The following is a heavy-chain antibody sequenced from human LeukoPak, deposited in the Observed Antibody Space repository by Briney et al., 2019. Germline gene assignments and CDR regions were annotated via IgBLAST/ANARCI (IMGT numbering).Heavy chain of an antibody. CDR3: ASKSPNTSSSPFDY. V-gene: IGHV3-21*01. D-gene: IGHD6-13*01. J-gene: IGHJ4*02. Sequence: GGSLRLSCAASGFTFSSYSMNWVRQAPGKGLEWVSSISGSSSYIYYADSVKGRFTISRDNAKNSLYLQMNSLRAEDTAVYYCASKSPNTSSSPFDYWGQGTLVTVSS. CDR2: ISGSSSYI. CDR1: GFTFSSYS.